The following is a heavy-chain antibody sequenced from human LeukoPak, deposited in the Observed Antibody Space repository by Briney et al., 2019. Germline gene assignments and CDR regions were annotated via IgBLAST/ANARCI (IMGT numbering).Heavy chain of an antibody. D-gene: IGHD5-12*01. CDR1: GGSISSGDYC. CDR3: ARGSFPGYDSDY. Sequence: SGTLSLTCTVSGGSISSGDYCWSWIRQPPGKGLEWIGYIYYSGSTYYNPSLKSRVTISVDTSKNQFSLKLSSVTAADTAVYYCARGSFPGYDSDYWGQGTLVTVSS. CDR2: IYYSGST. V-gene: IGHV4-30-4*01. J-gene: IGHJ4*02.